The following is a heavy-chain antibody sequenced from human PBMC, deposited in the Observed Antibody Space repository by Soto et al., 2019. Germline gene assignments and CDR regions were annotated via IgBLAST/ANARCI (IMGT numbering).Heavy chain of an antibody. Sequence: GGSLRLSCEASGLTFSTYGMHWVRQAPGKGPEWVAIIWNDGSNEYYADSVKGRFTISRDNSKNTLYLQLRNLRAEDSAVYFCARDKTDSGGYSDSWGQGPLVTVSS. J-gene: IGHJ4*02. D-gene: IGHD3-22*01. CDR2: IWNDGSNE. CDR1: GLTFSTYG. CDR3: ARDKTDSGGYSDS. V-gene: IGHV3-33*01.